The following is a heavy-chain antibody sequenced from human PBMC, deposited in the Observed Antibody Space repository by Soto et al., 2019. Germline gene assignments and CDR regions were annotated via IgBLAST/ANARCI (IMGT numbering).Heavy chain of an antibody. CDR3: AKEGGLSGSYSISRSYYFDY. J-gene: IGHJ4*02. CDR2: ISYDGSTT. CDR1: GFTFSSYG. Sequence: QVQLVESGGGVVQPGRSLRLSCAASGFTFSSYGMHWVRQAPGKGLEWVAIISYDGSTTYYADSVKGRFTISRDNSKNTLSLPMTRLRAEDTSVYYCAKEGGLSGSYSISRSYYFDYWGQGTLVTVSS. V-gene: IGHV3-30*18. D-gene: IGHD1-26*01.